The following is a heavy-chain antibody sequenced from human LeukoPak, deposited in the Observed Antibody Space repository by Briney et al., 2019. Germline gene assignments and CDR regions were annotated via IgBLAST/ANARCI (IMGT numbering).Heavy chain of an antibody. D-gene: IGHD5-24*01. CDR3: ASSRSGWLQYNY. CDR1: GFTVSSNY. CDR2: IYSGGST. J-gene: IGHJ4*02. Sequence: GGSLRLSCAASGFTVSSNYMSWVHQAPGKGLEWVSVIYSGGSTYYADSVKGRFTISRDNSKNTLYLQMNSLRAEDTAVYYCASSRSGWLQYNYWGQGTLVTVSS. V-gene: IGHV3-66*01.